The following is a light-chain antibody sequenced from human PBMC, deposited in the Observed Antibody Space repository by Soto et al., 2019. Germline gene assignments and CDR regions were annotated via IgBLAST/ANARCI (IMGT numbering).Light chain of an antibody. J-gene: IGLJ1*01. CDR2: EVS. V-gene: IGLV2-14*01. CDR1: SSDVGGYNY. CDR3: FSYTSSTAYV. Sequence: QSAMTQPAFVSGSPGQSITISCTGTSSDVGGYNYVSWYQLHPGKAPKLMIYEVSNRPSGISNRFSASKSGNTASLTISGLQAEDEADYYCFSYTSSTAYVFGTGTKLTVL.